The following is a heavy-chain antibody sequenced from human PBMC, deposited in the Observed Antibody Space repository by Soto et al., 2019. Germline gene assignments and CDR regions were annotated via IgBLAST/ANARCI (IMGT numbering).Heavy chain of an antibody. V-gene: IGHV4-34*01. Sequence: PSGTLSLTCAVDGGSFSGYYWSWIRQPPGKGLEWIGEINHSGSTNYNPSLKSRVTISVDTSKNQFSLKLSSVTAADTAVYYCARGGVPYRSSWEPYYFDYWGQGTLVTVSS. CDR3: ARGGVPYRSSWEPYYFDY. D-gene: IGHD6-13*01. J-gene: IGHJ4*02. CDR1: GGSFSGYY. CDR2: INHSGST.